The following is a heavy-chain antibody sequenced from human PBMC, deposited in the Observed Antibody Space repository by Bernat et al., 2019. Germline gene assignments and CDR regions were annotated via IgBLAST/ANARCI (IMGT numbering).Heavy chain of an antibody. D-gene: IGHD1-26*01. Sequence: EVQLVESGGGLVQPGGSLRLSCAASGFTFSSYAMSWVRQTPGKGLEWVSSLSSSGTYKYYADSVKGRFTISRDNAKNSLYLQMNSLRAEDTAVYFCARGARGDYTNWYFDLWGRGTLVTVSS. V-gene: IGHV3-21*01. J-gene: IGHJ2*01. CDR3: ARGARGDYTNWYFDL. CDR1: GFTFSSYA. CDR2: LSSSGTYK.